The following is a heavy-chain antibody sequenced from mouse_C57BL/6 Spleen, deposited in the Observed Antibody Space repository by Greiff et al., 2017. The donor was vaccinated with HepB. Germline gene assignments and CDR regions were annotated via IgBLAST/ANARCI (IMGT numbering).Heavy chain of an antibody. J-gene: IGHJ3*01. CDR3: ARDGSSFAWSAY. CDR2: IHPNSGST. V-gene: IGHV1-64*01. Sequence: VQLQQPGAELVKPGASVKLSCKASGYTFTSYWMHWVKQRPGQGLEWIGMIHPNSGSTNYNEKFKSKATLTVDKSSSTAYMQLSSLTSEDAAVYYCARDGSSFAWSAYWGQGTLVTVSA. CDR1: GYTFTSYW. D-gene: IGHD1-1*01.